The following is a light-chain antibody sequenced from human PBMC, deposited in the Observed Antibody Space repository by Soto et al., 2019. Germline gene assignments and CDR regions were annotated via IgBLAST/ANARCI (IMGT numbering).Light chain of an antibody. CDR1: LSVSSN. V-gene: IGKV3-15*01. J-gene: IGKJ5*01. CDR3: QQYNNWPPIT. Sequence: DIVMTQSPATLSVSPGEGVTLSCRASLSVSSNVAWYQQKPGQAPRLLIYGASTRATGIPARFSGSGSETEFTLSISSLQSEDFAIYYCQQYNNWPPITFGQGTRLEIK. CDR2: GAS.